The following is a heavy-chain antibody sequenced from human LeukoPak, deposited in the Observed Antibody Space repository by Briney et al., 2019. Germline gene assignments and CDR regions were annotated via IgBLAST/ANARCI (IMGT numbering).Heavy chain of an antibody. D-gene: IGHD3-16*02. J-gene: IGHJ5*02. Sequence: SETLSLTCAVSGSSINSNNWWSWVRQSPGKGLEWIGEIHNSRSTNYNPSLKSRLTLSIDNSKNQFSLTLSSVTAADTAVYYCAFGDYYRLDPWGQGTLVTVSS. CDR1: GSSINSNNW. CDR2: IHNSRST. CDR3: AFGDYYRLDP. V-gene: IGHV4-4*02.